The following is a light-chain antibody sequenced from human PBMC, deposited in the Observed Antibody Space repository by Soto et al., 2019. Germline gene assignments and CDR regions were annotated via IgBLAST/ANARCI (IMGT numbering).Light chain of an antibody. J-gene: IGKJ4*01. CDR1: PAISHY. Sequence: DIQMTQSPSAMSASVGDRVTITCRASPAISHYLAWFHQRPGKVPKRLIYGASTLQSGVPSRFSGSGSGTEFTLTISSLQPEDFGTYYCLQHNTYPLSFGGGTKVE. CDR3: LQHNTYPLS. CDR2: GAS. V-gene: IGKV1-17*03.